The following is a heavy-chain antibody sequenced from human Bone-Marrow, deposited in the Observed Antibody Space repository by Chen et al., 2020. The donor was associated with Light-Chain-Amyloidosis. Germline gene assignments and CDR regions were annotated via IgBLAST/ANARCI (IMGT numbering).Heavy chain of an antibody. D-gene: IGHD5-12*01. Sequence: EVQLEQSGPEVKQPGESLKISCKGSGYNFPNYWIVWVRQMPGKRLEWMGVIYPDDSDARYSPSFEGQVTISADKSITTAYLQWRSLKASDTAMYYCARRRDGYNFDYWGQGTLVTVSS. V-gene: IGHV5-51*01. J-gene: IGHJ4*02. CDR3: ARRRDGYNFDY. CDR2: IYPDDSDA. CDR1: GYNFPNYW.